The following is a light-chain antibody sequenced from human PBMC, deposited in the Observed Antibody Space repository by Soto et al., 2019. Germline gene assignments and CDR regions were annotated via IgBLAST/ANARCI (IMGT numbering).Light chain of an antibody. V-gene: IGKV3-15*01. J-gene: IGKJ4*01. CDR2: GAS. CDR1: QSVSGN. CDR3: QQYNNWTLT. Sequence: EIVMTQSPATLSVSPGERATLSCRASQSVSGNLAWYQQKPGQPPRLLIYGASTRATGIPARFSGSGSGTEFTLTICSLQSEDFAVYCCQQYNNWTLTFGGGTKVEIK.